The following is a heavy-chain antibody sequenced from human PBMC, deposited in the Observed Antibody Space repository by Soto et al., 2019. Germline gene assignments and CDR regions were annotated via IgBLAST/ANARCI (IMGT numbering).Heavy chain of an antibody. D-gene: IGHD2-2*02. V-gene: IGHV4-61*01. CDR2: IYYSGST. Sequence: QVQLQESGPGLVKPSETLSLTCTVSGGSVSSGSYYWSWIRQPPGKGLEWIGYIYYSGSTNYNPSLNSRDNISVDTSKNKFSLKLSSVTAADTAVDYCASVTRTCIGTGCYRYYYGMDVWGQGTTVTVSS. CDR3: ASVTRTCIGTGCYRYYYGMDV. CDR1: GGSVSSGSYY. J-gene: IGHJ6*02.